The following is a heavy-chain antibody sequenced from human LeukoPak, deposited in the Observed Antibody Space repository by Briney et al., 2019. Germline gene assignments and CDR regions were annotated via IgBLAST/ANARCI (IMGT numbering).Heavy chain of an antibody. CDR2: INHSGST. Sequence: SETLSLTCAVFGGSFSGYYWTWIRQPPGEGLEWIGEINHSGSTNYNPSLKSRVTISVDTSNNQFSLNLSSVTAADTAVYYCARDLITPPGPFDYWGQGTLVTVSS. V-gene: IGHV4-34*01. CDR3: ARDLITPPGPFDY. D-gene: IGHD2-15*01. J-gene: IGHJ4*02. CDR1: GGSFSGYY.